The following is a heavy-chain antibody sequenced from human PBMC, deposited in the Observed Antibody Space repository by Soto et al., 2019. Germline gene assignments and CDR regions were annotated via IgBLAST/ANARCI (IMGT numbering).Heavy chain of an antibody. CDR3: ARGVDTAMGTSYYFDY. J-gene: IGHJ4*02. CDR1: GYTFTNYW. Sequence: SGESLKISCKGSGYTFTNYWIGWVRQMPGKGPEWMGIIYPGDSDTRYSPSFQGQVTISADKSISTAYLQWSSLKASDTAMYYCARGVDTAMGTSYYFDYWGQGTLVTVSS. D-gene: IGHD5-18*01. CDR2: IYPGDSDT. V-gene: IGHV5-51*01.